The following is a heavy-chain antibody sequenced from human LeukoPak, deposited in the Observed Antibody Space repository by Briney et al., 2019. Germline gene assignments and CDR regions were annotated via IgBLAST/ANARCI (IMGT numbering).Heavy chain of an antibody. CDR3: TRDNWNYGSSMDV. Sequence: SETLSLTCTVSGASVSSDNYYWSWIRQPPGKGLEWIGYIYYSGSTNYNPSLKSRVTISVDTSKNQFSLKLSSVTAADTAVYYCTRDNWNYGSSMDVWGQGTTVTVSS. CDR2: IYYSGST. V-gene: IGHV4-61*01. J-gene: IGHJ6*02. D-gene: IGHD1-7*01. CDR1: GASVSSDNYY.